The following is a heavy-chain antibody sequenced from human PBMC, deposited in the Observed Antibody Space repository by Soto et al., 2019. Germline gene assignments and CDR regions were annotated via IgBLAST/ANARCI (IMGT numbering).Heavy chain of an antibody. D-gene: IGHD4-17*01. CDR3: ARDNQCRTTVTNNWGMDA. Sequence: ASVKASCKASGYTFTGYYMHWVRQAPGQGLEWMGWINPNSGGTNYAQKFQGRVTMTRDTSISTAYMELSRLRSDDTAVYYCARDNQCRTTVTNNWGMDAWGQATAVTASS. J-gene: IGHJ6*02. V-gene: IGHV1-2*02. CDR1: GYTFTGYY. CDR2: INPNSGGT.